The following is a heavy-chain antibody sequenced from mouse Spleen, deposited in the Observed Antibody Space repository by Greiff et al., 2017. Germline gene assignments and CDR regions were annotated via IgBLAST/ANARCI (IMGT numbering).Heavy chain of an antibody. V-gene: IGHV1-82*01. Sequence: QVQLKQSGPELVKPGASVKISCKASGYAFSSSWMNWVKQRPGKGLEWIGRIYPGDGDTNYNGKFKGKATLTADKSSSTAYMQLSSLTSEDSAVYFCAREGDSSGYSVWFAYWGQGTLVTVSA. J-gene: IGHJ3*01. CDR2: IYPGDGDT. CDR3: AREGDSSGYSVWFAY. D-gene: IGHD3-2*02. CDR1: GYAFSSSW.